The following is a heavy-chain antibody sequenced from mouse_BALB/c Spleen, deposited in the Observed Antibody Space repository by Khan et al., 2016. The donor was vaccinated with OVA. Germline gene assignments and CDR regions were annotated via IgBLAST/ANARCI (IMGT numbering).Heavy chain of an antibody. Sequence: VELVESGPGLVAPSQNLSITCIVSGFSLTSYGVSWVRQPPGKGLEWLGVIWGDGSTNYHSTLISRLIISKDNSKSQVFLKLNSLQTDDTATYYCAKFTPDYYSMDYWGQGTSVTVSS. CDR1: GFSLTSYG. D-gene: IGHD1-1*01. J-gene: IGHJ4*01. V-gene: IGHV2-3*01. CDR2: IWGDGST. CDR3: AKFTPDYYSMDY.